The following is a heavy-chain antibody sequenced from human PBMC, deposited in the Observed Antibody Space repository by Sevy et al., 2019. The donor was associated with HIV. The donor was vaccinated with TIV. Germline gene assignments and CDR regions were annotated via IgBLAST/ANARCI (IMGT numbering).Heavy chain of an antibody. V-gene: IGHV3-30*18. D-gene: IGHD1-1*01. Sequence: GGSLRLSCAASGFIFSNYGMHWVRQAPGKGLEWVAVVSYDGSTKYYTGSVRGRFSISRDNSKNTVYLQMNSLRVEDTAVYYCVKGSKATGSAFDIWGQGTMVTVSS. CDR3: VKGSKATGSAFDI. CDR1: GFIFSNYG. CDR2: VSYDGSTK. J-gene: IGHJ3*02.